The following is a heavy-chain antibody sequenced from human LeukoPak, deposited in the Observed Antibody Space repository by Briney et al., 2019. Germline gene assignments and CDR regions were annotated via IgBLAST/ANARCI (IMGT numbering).Heavy chain of an antibody. D-gene: IGHD1-26*01. CDR1: GDSVSSNSAA. J-gene: IGHJ4*02. CDR3: AGGPGTLYS. V-gene: IGHV6-1*01. Sequence: QTLSLTCAISGDSVSSNSAAWNWIRQSPSRGLEWLGRTYYRSRWYNEYAVSVKSRITINADTSKNQFSLQLKSATPEDTAVYYCAGGPGTLYSWGQGALVTVSS. CDR2: TYYRSRWYN.